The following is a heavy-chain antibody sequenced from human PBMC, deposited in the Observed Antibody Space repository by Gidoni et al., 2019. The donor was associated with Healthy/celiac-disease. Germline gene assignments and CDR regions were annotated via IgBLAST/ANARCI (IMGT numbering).Heavy chain of an antibody. D-gene: IGHD6-19*01. CDR2: IRSKANSYAT. J-gene: IGHJ4*02. CDR1: GFTFSGSA. V-gene: IGHV3-73*02. CDR3: TRHTHSSGWYEVDY. Sequence: EVQLVESGGGLVQPGGALKLSCAASGFTFSGSAMHWVRQASGKGLEWVGRIRSKANSYATAYAASVKGRFTISRDDSKNTAYLQMNSLKTEDTAVYYCTRHTHSSGWYEVDYWGQGTLVTVSS.